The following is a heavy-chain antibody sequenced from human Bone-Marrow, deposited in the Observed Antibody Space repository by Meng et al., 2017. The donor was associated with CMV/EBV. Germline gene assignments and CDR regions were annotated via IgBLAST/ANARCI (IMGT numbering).Heavy chain of an antibody. V-gene: IGHV3-30*02. Sequence: GGSLRLSFSASALTFSNYGMHWVRQAPGKGLEWVAFIRYDGSNKYYADSVKGRFTISRDNSKNTLYLQMNSLRAEDTAVYYCSRDYPQETVGMDVWGQGNTV. D-gene: IGHD1-1*01. CDR1: ALTFSNYG. CDR2: IRYDGSNK. J-gene: IGHJ6*02. CDR3: SRDYPQETVGMDV.